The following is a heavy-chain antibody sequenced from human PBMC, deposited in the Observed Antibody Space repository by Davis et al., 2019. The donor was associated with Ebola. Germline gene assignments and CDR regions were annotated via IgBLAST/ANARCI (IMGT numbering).Heavy chain of an antibody. Sequence: MPSETLSLTCAVYGGSFSGYYWSWIRQPPGKGLEWIGEINHSGSTNYNPSLKSRVTISVDTSKNQFSLQLNSVTPDDTPPWSLVVLPDSSTYFDYWGQGTLVPVSS. J-gene: IGHJ4*02. V-gene: IGHV4-34*01. CDR1: GGSFSGYY. D-gene: IGHD2-15*01. CDR3: VVLPDSSTYFDY. CDR2: INHSGST.